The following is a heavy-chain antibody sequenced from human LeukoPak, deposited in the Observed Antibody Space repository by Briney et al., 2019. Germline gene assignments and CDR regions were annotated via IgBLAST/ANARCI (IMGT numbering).Heavy chain of an antibody. CDR1: GFTFSSYA. V-gene: IGHV3-30-3*01. J-gene: IGHJ4*02. CDR3: AREQSYYDSCDKTWGFDY. CDR2: ISYDRSNK. Sequence: GGSLRLSCAASGFTFSSYAMSWVRQAPGNGLEWVAVISYDRSNKYYAESVKGRFTISRDNSKNTLYLQMNSLRTEDTAVYYCAREQSYYDSCDKTWGFDYWGQGTLVIVSS. D-gene: IGHD3-22*01.